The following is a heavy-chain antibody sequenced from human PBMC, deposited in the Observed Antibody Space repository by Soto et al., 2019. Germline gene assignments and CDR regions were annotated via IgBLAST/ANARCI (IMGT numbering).Heavy chain of an antibody. CDR2: SYSSGST. Sequence: SDTLSLTCTVSGGAISFYNWNWIRQSPGKGLEWIGYSYSSGSTNYNPSLKSRVTISVDTPKNQFSLQLTYVTAADTAVYYCARGDSTTHGDSFDIWVQGTLVTV. J-gene: IGHJ3*02. D-gene: IGHD6-13*01. CDR1: GGAISFYN. CDR3: ARGDSTTHGDSFDI. V-gene: IGHV4-59*07.